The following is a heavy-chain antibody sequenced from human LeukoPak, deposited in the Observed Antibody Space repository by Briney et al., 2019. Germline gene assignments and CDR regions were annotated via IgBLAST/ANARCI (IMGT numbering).Heavy chain of an antibody. CDR2: INPNSGGT. CDR1: GYTFTGYY. D-gene: IGHD2-15*01. V-gene: IGHV1-2*02. CDR3: ASGYCSGGSCYRSTIQH. Sequence: GASVEVSCKASGYTFTGYYMHWVRQAPGQGLEWMGWINPNSGGTNYAQKFQGRVTMTRDTSISTAYMELSRLRSDDTAVYYCASGYCSGGSCYRSTIQHWGQGTLVTVSS. J-gene: IGHJ1*01.